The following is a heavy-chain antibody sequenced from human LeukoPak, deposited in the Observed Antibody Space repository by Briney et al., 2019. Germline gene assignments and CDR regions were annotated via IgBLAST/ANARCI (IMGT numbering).Heavy chain of an antibody. CDR1: GGSFSGYY. D-gene: IGHD1-26*01. J-gene: IGHJ4*02. CDR2: INHSGST. CDR3: ARESEWEFVGDDY. Sequence: SETLSLTCAVYGGSFSGYYWSWIRQPPGKGLEWIGEINHSGSTNYNPSLKSRVTISVDTSKNQFSLKLSSVTAADTAVYYCARESEWEFVGDDYWGQGTLVTVSS. V-gene: IGHV4-34*01.